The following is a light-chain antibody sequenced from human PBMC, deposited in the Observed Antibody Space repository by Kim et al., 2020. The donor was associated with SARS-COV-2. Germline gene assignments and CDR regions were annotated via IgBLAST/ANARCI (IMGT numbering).Light chain of an antibody. J-gene: IGLJ2*01. CDR3: NSRDSDDNGV. CDR1: SLRNYY. V-gene: IGLV3-19*01. Sequence: ALGQTVRTTCQGNSLRNYYATWQQQKPGPATRVVIYDNNSRPSGIPDRFSGSSSGDTASLTITGTQAGDEAGYYCNSRDSDDNGVFGGGTQLTVL. CDR2: DNN.